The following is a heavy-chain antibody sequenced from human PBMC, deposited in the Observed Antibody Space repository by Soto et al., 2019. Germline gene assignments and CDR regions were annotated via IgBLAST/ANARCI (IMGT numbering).Heavy chain of an antibody. CDR2: IIPILGIA. Sequence: QVRLVQSGAEVKKPGSSVKVSCKASGGTFSSYTISWVRQAPGQGLEWMGRIIPILGIANYAQKFQGRVTITADKSTSTAYMELSSLRSEDTAVYYCARGYCSGGSCYGHYYYMDVWGKGTTVTVSS. V-gene: IGHV1-69*02. D-gene: IGHD2-15*01. J-gene: IGHJ6*03. CDR1: GGTFSSYT. CDR3: ARGYCSGGSCYGHYYYMDV.